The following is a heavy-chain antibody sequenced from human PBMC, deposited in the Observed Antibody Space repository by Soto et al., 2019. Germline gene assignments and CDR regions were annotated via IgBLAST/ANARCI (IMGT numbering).Heavy chain of an antibody. CDR3: ARYAAEVTTFFDQ. CDR1: GFIFSDFA. V-gene: IGHV3-11*06. D-gene: IGHD4-17*01. J-gene: IGHJ4*02. Sequence: GGSLRLSCAASGFIFSDFAMHWIRQAPGKGLEWLSNISGSSGSKKYADAGKGRFTISRDNAKKSLYLEMHSLRAEDTAMYYCARYAAEVTTFFDQWGQGTLVTVSS. CDR2: ISGSSGSK.